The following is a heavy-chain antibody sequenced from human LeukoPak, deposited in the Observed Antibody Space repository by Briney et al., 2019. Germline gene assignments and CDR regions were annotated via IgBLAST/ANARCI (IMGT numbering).Heavy chain of an antibody. CDR3: TTDPIAVAGKCGN. Sequence: GGSLRLSCAASGFTFSNAWMSWVRQAPGKGLEWVGRIKSKTDGGTTDYAAPVKGRFTISRDDSKNTLYLQMNSLKTEDTAVYYCTTDPIAVAGKCGNWGQGTLVTASS. CDR2: IKSKTDGGTT. CDR1: GFTFSNAW. D-gene: IGHD6-19*01. J-gene: IGHJ4*02. V-gene: IGHV3-15*01.